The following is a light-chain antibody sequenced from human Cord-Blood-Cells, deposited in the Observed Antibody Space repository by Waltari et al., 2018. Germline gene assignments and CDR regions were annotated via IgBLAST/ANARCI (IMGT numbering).Light chain of an antibody. CDR3: QQYDNLPLT. CDR2: DAS. V-gene: IGKV1-33*01. J-gene: IGKJ4*01. CDR1: QDISNY. Sequence: DIQMTQSPSSLSASVGDRVTITCQASQDISNYLNWYQQKPGKDPKLLIYDASNLETGVPSTFSESGSGTDFTFTISSLQPEDIATYYCQQYDNLPLTFGGGTKVEIK.